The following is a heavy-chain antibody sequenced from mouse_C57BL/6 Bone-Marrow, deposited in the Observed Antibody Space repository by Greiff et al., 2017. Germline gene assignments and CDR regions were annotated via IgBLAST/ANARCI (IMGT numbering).Heavy chain of an antibody. V-gene: IGHV1-69*01. D-gene: IGHD1-1*01. Sequence: QVQLQQPGAELVMPGASVKLSCKASGYTFTSYWMQWVKQRPGQGLEWIGEIDPSDSYTNYNHKFKGKSTLTVDKSSSNSYMQLSSLTSEDSAVYYCARGYYGYFDYWGQGTTLTVSS. CDR2: IDPSDSYT. CDR3: ARGYYGYFDY. CDR1: GYTFTSYW. J-gene: IGHJ2*01.